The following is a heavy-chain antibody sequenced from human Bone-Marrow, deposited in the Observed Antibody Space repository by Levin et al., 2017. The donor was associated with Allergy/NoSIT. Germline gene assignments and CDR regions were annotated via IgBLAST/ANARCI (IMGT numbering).Heavy chain of an antibody. V-gene: IGHV3-33*01. CDR3: ARDIGYEATFYGLDV. J-gene: IGHJ6*02. CDR2: IWYSGSRQ. D-gene: IGHD5-12*01. CDR1: GFTFTSYG. Sequence: HPGGSLRLSCAASGFTFTSYGMHWVRQAPGKGLEWVAVIWYSGSRQYYGESVKGRFTISRDSSKNTLFLQMNNLTVEDTAVYFCARDIGYEATFYGLDVWGQGTTVTVSS.